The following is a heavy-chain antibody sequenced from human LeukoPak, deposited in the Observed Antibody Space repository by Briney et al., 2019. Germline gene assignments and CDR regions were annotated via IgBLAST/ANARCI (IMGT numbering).Heavy chain of an antibody. D-gene: IGHD3-22*01. CDR3: ARAASYYDSSAWFDP. CDR2: IIPIFGTA. Sequence: SVKVSCKASGGTFSSYAISWVRQAPGQGLEWMGGIIPIFGTANYAQKFQGRVTITADKSTSTAYMELSSLRSEDTAVYYCARAASYYDSSAWFDPWGQGTLVTVSS. V-gene: IGHV1-69*06. J-gene: IGHJ5*02. CDR1: GGTFSSYA.